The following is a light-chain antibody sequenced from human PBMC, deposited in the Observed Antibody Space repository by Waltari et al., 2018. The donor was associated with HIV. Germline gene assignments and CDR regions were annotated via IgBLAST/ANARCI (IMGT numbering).Light chain of an antibody. CDR2: KDS. V-gene: IGLV3-25*03. CDR3: QSADSSGTYV. CDR1: AFPKQY. J-gene: IGLJ1*01. Sequence: SYELKQPPSVSVSPGETARITCPGEAFPKQYAFWYQQKPGQAPVLVIYKDSERPSDIPERFSASGSGTVVTLTISGVQAEDEADYYCQSADSSGTYVFGTGTRVTVL.